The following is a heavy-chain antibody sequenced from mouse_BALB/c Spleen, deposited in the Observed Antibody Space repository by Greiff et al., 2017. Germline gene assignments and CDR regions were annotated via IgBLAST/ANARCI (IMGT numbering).Heavy chain of an antibody. V-gene: IGHV5-12-1*01. CDR1: GFAFSSYD. CDR3: ARQYWGFAY. Sequence: EVQGVESGGGLVKPGGSLKLSCAASGFAFSSYDMSWVRQTPEKRLEWVAYISSGGGSTYYPDTVKGRFTISRDNAKNTLYLQMSSLKSEDTAMYYCARQYWGFAYWGQGTLVTVSA. CDR2: ISSGGGST. J-gene: IGHJ3*01. D-gene: IGHD4-1*01.